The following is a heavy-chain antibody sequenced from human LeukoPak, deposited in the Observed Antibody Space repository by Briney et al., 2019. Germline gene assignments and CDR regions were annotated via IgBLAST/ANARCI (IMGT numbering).Heavy chain of an antibody. CDR3: ARGRSNYYGMDV. CDR2: IYYNGNT. CDR1: DGSINSYY. Sequence: SETLSLTCSVSDGSINSYYWNWIRRPPGKGLEWIGYIYYNGNTNYSPSLKSRVTMSVDTSKNLFSLKVSSVTAADTAVYYCARGRSNYYGMDVWGRGTTVTVSS. J-gene: IGHJ6*02. D-gene: IGHD1-26*01. V-gene: IGHV4-59*01.